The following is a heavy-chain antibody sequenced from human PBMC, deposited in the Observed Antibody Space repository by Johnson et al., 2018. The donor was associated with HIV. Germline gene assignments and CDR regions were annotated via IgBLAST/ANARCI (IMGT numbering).Heavy chain of an antibody. J-gene: IGHJ3*02. V-gene: IGHV3-11*04. CDR3: ARGGMAHYGGNFCAFDI. CDR2: ISSSGSTI. CDR1: GFTFSDYY. Sequence: QVQLVESGGGLVKPGGSLRLSCAASGFTFSDYYMSWIRQAPGKGLEWVSYISSSGSTIYYEDTVKGRLTLPRDNAKNSLYLQRKSLRAEDTAVYYCARGGMAHYGGNFCAFDIWGQGTMVTVSS. D-gene: IGHD4-23*01.